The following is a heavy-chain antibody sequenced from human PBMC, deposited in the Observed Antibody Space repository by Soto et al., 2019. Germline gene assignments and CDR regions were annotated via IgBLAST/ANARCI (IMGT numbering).Heavy chain of an antibody. CDR3: AKAKGYCSGGSCYLDY. D-gene: IGHD2-15*01. V-gene: IGHV3-30*18. J-gene: IGHJ4*02. Sequence: QVQLVESGGGVVQPGRSLRLSCAASGFTFSSYGMHWVRQAPGKGLEWVAVISYDGSNKYYADSVKGRFTISRDNSKKTLYLQMNSLRAEDTAVYYCAKAKGYCSGGSCYLDYWGQGTLVTVSS. CDR2: ISYDGSNK. CDR1: GFTFSSYG.